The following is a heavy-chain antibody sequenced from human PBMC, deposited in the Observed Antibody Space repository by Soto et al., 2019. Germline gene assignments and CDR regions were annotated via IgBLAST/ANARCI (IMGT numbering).Heavy chain of an antibody. CDR3: ARRDSGGFYRFFDS. V-gene: IGHV1-69*06. Sequence: QVQLVQSGTEVKKPGSSVKVSCKASGGSLSTNPISWVRHAPGQGLEWMGGTGSGTGPGNHAQKFQGRLTVTADKSTSPVDMELTNLSDEDTSVNNCARRDSGGFYRFFDSWGQGTLDTVSS. CDR2: TGSGTGPG. J-gene: IGHJ4*02. D-gene: IGHD2-15*01. CDR1: GGSLSTNP.